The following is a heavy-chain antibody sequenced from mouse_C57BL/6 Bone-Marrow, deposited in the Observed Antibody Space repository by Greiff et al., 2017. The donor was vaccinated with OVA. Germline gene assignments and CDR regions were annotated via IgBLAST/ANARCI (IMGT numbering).Heavy chain of an antibody. V-gene: IGHV5-17*01. Sequence: EVQVVESGGGLVKPGGSLKLSCAASGFTFSDYGMHWVRQAPEKGLEWVAYISSCSSTIYYADTVKGRFTISRDNAKNTLFLQMTSLRSEDTAMYYCARRGIYYGNYDWFAYWGQGTLVTVSA. CDR2: ISSCSSTI. J-gene: IGHJ3*01. CDR1: GFTFSDYG. D-gene: IGHD2-1*01. CDR3: ARRGIYYGNYDWFAY.